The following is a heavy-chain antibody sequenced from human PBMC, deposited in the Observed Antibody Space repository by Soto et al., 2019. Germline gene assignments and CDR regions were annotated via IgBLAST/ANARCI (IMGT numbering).Heavy chain of an antibody. Sequence: QVQLVQSGAEVKKPGSSVKVSCKASGGTFSSYAISWVRQAPGQGLEWMGGIIPIFGTANYAQKFQGRVTITAXGSXSXEYMELSSLRSEDTAVYYCAREEGYSSPSYYYGMDVWGQGTTVTVSS. V-gene: IGHV1-69*12. CDR1: GGTFSSYA. CDR3: AREEGYSSPSYYYGMDV. CDR2: IIPIFGTA. J-gene: IGHJ6*02. D-gene: IGHD6-13*01.